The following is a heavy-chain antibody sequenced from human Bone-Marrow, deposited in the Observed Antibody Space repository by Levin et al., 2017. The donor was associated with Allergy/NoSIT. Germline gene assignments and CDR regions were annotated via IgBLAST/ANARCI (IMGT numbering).Heavy chain of an antibody. CDR1: GFSLSAERMC. D-gene: IGHD4-23*01. CDR2: IDWDDDK. CDR3: ARTLGDYGGNLSANDL. Sequence: ESGPTLVKPTQTLTLTCSISGFSLSAERMCVSWIRQPPGKALEWLALIDWDDDKYYSTSLKTRLTISKDTSKNQVVLTVTNMDPVDTATYYCARTLGDYGGNLSANDLWGQGTLVTVSS. V-gene: IGHV2-70*01. J-gene: IGHJ4*02.